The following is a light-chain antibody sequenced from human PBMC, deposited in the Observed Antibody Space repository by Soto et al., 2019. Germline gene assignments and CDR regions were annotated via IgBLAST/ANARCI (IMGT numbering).Light chain of an antibody. CDR1: QSVSSSY. CDR2: GAS. Sequence: EIVLTQSPGTLSFSPLERSTLSCRASQSVSSSYLAWYQQKPGQAPRLLIYGASSRATGIPDRFSGSGSGTDFTLTISRLEPEDFAVYYCQQYGSPRFGGGTKVDI. CDR3: QQYGSPR. V-gene: IGKV3-20*01. J-gene: IGKJ4*01.